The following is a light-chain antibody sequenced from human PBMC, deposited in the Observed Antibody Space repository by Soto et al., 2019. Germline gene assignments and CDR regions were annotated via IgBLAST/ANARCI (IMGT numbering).Light chain of an antibody. CDR1: QSISSY. J-gene: IGKJ5*01. CDR3: QQSYSTPIT. V-gene: IGKV1-39*01. Sequence: DIQMTQSPSSLSASVGDRVSITCRASQSISSYLNWYQQKPGKAPKLLIYAASSLQSGVPSRFSRSGSGTDFTLTISSLQPEDFATYYCQQSYSTPITFGQGTRLEI. CDR2: AAS.